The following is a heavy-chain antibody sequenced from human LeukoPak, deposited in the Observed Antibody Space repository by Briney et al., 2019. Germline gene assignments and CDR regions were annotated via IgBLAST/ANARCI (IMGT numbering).Heavy chain of an antibody. J-gene: IGHJ2*01. CDR3: ARAGVTNQLGQTYWYFDL. D-gene: IGHD7-27*01. CDR2: IQKDGSEA. V-gene: IGHV3-7*01. Sequence: HPGGSLRLSCTTSGFTLSNYWMTWVRQAPGKGLEWVAKIQKDGSEAYYVDSMEGRFTISRDNAENSLYLQMHSLRAEDTAVYSCARAGVTNQLGQTYWYFDLWGRGTLVTVSS. CDR1: GFTLSNYW.